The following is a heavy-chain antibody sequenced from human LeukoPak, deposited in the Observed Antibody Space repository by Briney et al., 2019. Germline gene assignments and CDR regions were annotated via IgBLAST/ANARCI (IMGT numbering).Heavy chain of an antibody. V-gene: IGHV4-39*01. Sequence: SETLSLTCTVSGGSISSSSYYWGWIRQPPGKGLEWIGSVYYSGRTYYNPSLKSRGTISVDTSKNQFSLKVSSVTAADTAVYYCARLVYSSSWHFDYWGQGTLVTVSS. CDR1: GGSISSSSYY. CDR3: ARLVYSSSWHFDY. J-gene: IGHJ4*02. D-gene: IGHD6-13*01. CDR2: VYYSGRT.